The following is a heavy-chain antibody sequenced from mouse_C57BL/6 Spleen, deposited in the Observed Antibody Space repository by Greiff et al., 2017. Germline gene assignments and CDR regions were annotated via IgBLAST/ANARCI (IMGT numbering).Heavy chain of an antibody. D-gene: IGHD1-1*01. Sequence: EVQGVGSGPGLAKPSQTLSLTCSVTGYSITSDSWHWVRKFPGNKLEYMGYISYSGNTYYNPSLNSRISITRDTSKNQYYLQLNSFTTEDTATYYGARAQYYDSLMDYWGQGTSVTVSS. CDR1: GYSITSDS. V-gene: IGHV3-8*01. CDR3: ARAQYYDSLMDY. J-gene: IGHJ4*01. CDR2: ISYSGNT.